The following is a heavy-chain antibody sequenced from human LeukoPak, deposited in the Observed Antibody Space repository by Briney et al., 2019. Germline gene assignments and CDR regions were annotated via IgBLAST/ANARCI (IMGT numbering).Heavy chain of an antibody. V-gene: IGHV1-2*02. CDR2: INPNSGGT. CDR1: GYIFITYY. Sequence: ASVKVSCKASGYIFITYYIHWVRQAPGQGLEWMGWINPNSGGTNYAQKFQGRVTMTRDTSISTAYMELSRLRSDDTAVYYCARDKVSRYDFWSGYYTDEYYYYYMDVWGKGTTVTVSS. CDR3: ARDKVSRYDFWSGYYTDEYYYYYMDV. D-gene: IGHD3-3*01. J-gene: IGHJ6*03.